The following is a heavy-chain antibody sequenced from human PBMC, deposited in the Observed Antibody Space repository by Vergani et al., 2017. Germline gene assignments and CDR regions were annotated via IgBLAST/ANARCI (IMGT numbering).Heavy chain of an antibody. Sequence: QVQLVESEGGVVQPGRSLTLSCVASGFTFSSHGMHWVRQAPGKGLEWVAVIWSDGSNKYYGDSVKGRFTISRDNSKNTLYLQMNSLRVEDTAVYYGARWGNEKRLDSWGQGTLVTVSS. J-gene: IGHJ5*01. CDR2: IWSDGSNK. CDR1: GFTFSSHG. D-gene: IGHD1-1*01. V-gene: IGHV3-33*01. CDR3: ARWGNEKRLDS.